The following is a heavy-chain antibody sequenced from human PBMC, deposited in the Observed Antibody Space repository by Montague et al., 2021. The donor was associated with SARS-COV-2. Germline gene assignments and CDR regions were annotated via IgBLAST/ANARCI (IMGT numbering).Heavy chain of an antibody. D-gene: IGHD3-10*01. V-gene: IGHV4-34*01. J-gene: IGHJ6*02. Sequence: SETLSLTCAVYGGSLSGYYCSWIRQPPEKGLEWIGEINHIANTKYNPSLKSPVTLAIDTSKNQFSLKMTSVTAADTATYYCARGIYLSGSYYNRYYYGLNIWGPGTTVIVSS. CDR1: GGSLSGYY. CDR2: INHIANT. CDR3: ARGIYLSGSYYNRYYYGLNI.